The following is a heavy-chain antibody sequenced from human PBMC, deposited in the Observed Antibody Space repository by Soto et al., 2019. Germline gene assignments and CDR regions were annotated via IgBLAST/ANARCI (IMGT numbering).Heavy chain of an antibody. Sequence: GGSLRLSCAASGFTFSSYGMHWVRQAPGKGLEWVAVISYDGSNKYYADSVKGRFTISRDNSKNTLYLQMNSLRAEDTAVYYCAKGGVVVPPRLSGPSYYYYGMDVWGQGTTVTVSS. J-gene: IGHJ6*02. CDR2: ISYDGSNK. CDR1: GFTFSSYG. D-gene: IGHD2-2*01. CDR3: AKGGVVVPPRLSGPSYYYYGMDV. V-gene: IGHV3-30*18.